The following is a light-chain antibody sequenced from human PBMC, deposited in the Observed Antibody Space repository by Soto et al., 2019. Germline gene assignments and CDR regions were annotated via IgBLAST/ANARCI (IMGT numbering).Light chain of an antibody. CDR2: DGS. V-gene: IGKV3-11*01. J-gene: IGKJ1*01. CDR1: QSVSSY. CDR3: QQRSNWPPWT. Sequence: EIVLTQSPATLSLSPGERATLSCRASQSVSSYLAWYQQKPGQAPRLLIYDGSNRATGIPARISGIGSGTDFTLTISSLKPEDFVGYYCQQRSNWPPWTFGQGTDVEIK.